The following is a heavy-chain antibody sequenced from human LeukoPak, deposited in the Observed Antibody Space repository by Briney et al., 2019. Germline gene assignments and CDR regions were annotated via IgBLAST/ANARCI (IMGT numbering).Heavy chain of an antibody. D-gene: IGHD3-22*01. CDR2: IRYDGSNK. J-gene: IGHJ4*02. CDR1: GFTSSSYG. V-gene: IGHV3-30*02. Sequence: GGSLRLSCAASGFTSSSYGMHWVRQAPGKGLEWVAFIRYDGSNKYYADSVKGRFTISRDNSKNTLYLQMNSLRAEDTAVYYCAKAGYYYYDSSGYYHIDYWGQGTLVTVSS. CDR3: AKAGYYYYDSSGYYHIDY.